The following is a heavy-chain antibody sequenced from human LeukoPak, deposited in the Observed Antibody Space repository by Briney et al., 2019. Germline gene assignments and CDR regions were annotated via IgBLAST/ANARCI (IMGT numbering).Heavy chain of an antibody. V-gene: IGHV4-59*08. CDR1: GVSISSLY. CDR2: IYYSGGT. J-gene: IGHJ5*02. Sequence: SETLSLTCTISGVSISSLYWGWIRQPPGKGLEWIGSIYYSGGTNYNPSLKSRVTISVDTSKIQFSLKLSSVTAADTAVYYCARWQYTISSGWFDPWGQGTLVTVSS. CDR3: ARWQYTISSGWFDP. D-gene: IGHD6-6*01.